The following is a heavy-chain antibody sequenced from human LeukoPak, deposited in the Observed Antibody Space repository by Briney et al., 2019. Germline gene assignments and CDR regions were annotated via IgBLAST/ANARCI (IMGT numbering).Heavy chain of an antibody. J-gene: IGHJ4*02. CDR2: ISWNSGSI. V-gene: IGHV3-9*01. CDR3: AKAGGVDYYDSSGYEL. CDR1: GFTFDDYA. D-gene: IGHD3-22*01. Sequence: GGSLRLSCAASGFTFDDYAMHWVRQAPGKGLEWVSGISWNSGSIGYADSVKGRFTISRDNAKNSLYLQMNSLRAEDTASYYCAKAGGVDYYDSSGYELWGQGTLVTVSS.